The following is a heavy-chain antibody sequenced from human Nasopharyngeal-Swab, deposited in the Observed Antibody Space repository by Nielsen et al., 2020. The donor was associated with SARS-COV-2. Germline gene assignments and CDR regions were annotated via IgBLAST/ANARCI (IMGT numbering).Heavy chain of an antibody. D-gene: IGHD5-12*01. CDR3: ARGGWLLGNPTDLDY. CDR2: INPSGGST. CDR1: GYTFTGYY. J-gene: IGHJ4*02. V-gene: IGHV1-46*01. Sequence: ASVKVSCKASGYTFTGYYMHWVRQAPGQGLEWMGIINPSGGSTSYAQKFQGRVTMTRDTSTSTVYMELSSLRSEDTAVYYCARGGWLLGNPTDLDYWGQGTLVTVSS.